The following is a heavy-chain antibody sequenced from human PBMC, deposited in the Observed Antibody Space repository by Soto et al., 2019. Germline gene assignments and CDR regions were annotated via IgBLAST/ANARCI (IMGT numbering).Heavy chain of an antibody. CDR2: ISAYNGNT. J-gene: IGHJ4*02. CDR3: ARDFGTVAASYYFDY. Sequence: ASVKVSCKASNYTFTSYGITWVRQAPGQGLEWMGWISAYNGNTNYAQTLQGRVTMTTDTSTTTAYMELRSLRSDDTAVYFCARDFGTVAASYYFDYWGQGTLVTV. D-gene: IGHD6-25*01. V-gene: IGHV1-18*01. CDR1: NYTFTSYG.